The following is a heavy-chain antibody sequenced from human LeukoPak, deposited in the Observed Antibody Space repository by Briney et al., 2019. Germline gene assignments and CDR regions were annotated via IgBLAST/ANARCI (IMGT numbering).Heavy chain of an antibody. V-gene: IGHV3-30*02. CDR3: AKDRDPYYFDY. CDR1: GISFSSYG. J-gene: IGHJ4*02. Sequence: GGSLRLSCAASGISFSSYGMHWVRQAPGKGLEWVTFIQYDGGSEYYADSVKGRFTISRDNSKNTLYLQMNSLRAEDTAVYYCAKDRDPYYFDYWGQGTLVTVSS. CDR2: IQYDGGSE.